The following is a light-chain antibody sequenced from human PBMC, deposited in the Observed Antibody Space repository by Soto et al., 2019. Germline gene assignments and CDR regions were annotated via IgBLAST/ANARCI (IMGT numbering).Light chain of an antibody. CDR1: SGSVSTNSY. CDR2: STS. J-gene: IGLJ3*02. V-gene: IGLV8-61*01. CDR3: VLYMGSGAWV. Sequence: QTVVTQEPSFSVSPGGTVTLTCGLSSGSVSTNSYPSWYQQTPGQAPRTLIYSTSTRSSGVPDRFSGSILGNKAALTITGAQADDESDYYCVLYMGSGAWVFGGGTKLTV.